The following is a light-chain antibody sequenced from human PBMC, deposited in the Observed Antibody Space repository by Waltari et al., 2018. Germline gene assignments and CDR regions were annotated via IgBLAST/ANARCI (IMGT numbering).Light chain of an antibody. Sequence: QSVLTQPPSVSGAPGQRVTISCTGSSSNIGAGYDVHWYQHLPGTAPKLLIYGNTNRPSGVPDQFSGSKSGTSASLVITGLQAEDEANYYCQSYDTRLGAWVFGGGTMLTVL. V-gene: IGLV1-40*01. J-gene: IGLJ3*02. CDR3: QSYDTRLGAWV. CDR1: SSNIGAGYD. CDR2: GNT.